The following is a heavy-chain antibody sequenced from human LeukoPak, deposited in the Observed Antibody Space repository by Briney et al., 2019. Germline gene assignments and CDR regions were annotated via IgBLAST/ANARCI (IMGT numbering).Heavy chain of an antibody. CDR2: LNPDSGGT. CDR3: ARDNPQQLAPDY. CDR1: GYTFTGYF. D-gene: IGHD6-13*01. J-gene: IGHJ4*02. V-gene: IGHV1-2*02. Sequence: ASVKVSGKASGYTFTGYFMHWVRQAPGQGLEWMGWLNPDSGGTNYAQKFQGRVTMTRDTSISTAYMELNRLRSDDTAVYYCARDNPQQLAPDYWGQGTLVTVSS.